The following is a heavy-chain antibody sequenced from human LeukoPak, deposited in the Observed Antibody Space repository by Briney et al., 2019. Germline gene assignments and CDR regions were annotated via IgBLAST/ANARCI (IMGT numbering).Heavy chain of an antibody. D-gene: IGHD1-26*01. CDR2: ISGSGAST. CDR1: GFTFSNCA. J-gene: IGHJ4*02. V-gene: IGHV3-23*01. CDR3: AKDQSRVGGSDPFDD. Sequence: GGSLRLSCAASGFTFSNCAMTWVRQAPGKGLEWVASISGSGASTYYAVSVKGRFTISRDNSKNTVNLQMDSLRAEDTAVYFCAKDQSRVGGSDPFDDWGQGTLVIVSS.